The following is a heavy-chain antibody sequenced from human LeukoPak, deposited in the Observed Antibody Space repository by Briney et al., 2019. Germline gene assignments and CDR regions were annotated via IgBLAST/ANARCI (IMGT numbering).Heavy chain of an antibody. CDR1: GGSISSNKYY. J-gene: IGHJ5*02. Sequence: KPSETLSLTCTVSGGSISSNKYYWGWIRQPPGKGLEWIGSIYYSGSTYYNPSLKSRVTISVDTSKNQFSLKLGSVTAADTAVYYCARQRYYYDSSGYYTWGQGTLVTVSS. CDR3: ARQRYYYDSSGYYT. D-gene: IGHD3-22*01. CDR2: IYYSGST. V-gene: IGHV4-39*01.